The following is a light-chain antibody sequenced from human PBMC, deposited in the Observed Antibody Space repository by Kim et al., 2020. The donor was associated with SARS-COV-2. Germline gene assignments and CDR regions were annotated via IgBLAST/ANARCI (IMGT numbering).Light chain of an antibody. CDR1: SSDVGGYNY. J-gene: IGLJ3*02. CDR2: DVS. CDR3: CSYAGSYNWV. V-gene: IGLV2-11*01. Sequence: GHSVTTSCTGTSSDVGGYNYVSWYQQHPGKAPKLMIYDVSKRPSGVPDRFSGSKSGNTASLTISGLQAEDEADYYCCSYAGSYNWVFGGGTQLTVL.